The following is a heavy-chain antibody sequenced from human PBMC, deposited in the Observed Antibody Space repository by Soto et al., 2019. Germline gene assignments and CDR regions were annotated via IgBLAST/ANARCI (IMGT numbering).Heavy chain of an antibody. Sequence: SETLSLTCSVYVGSFNAYHWTWIRQPPGKGLEWIGEIIHSGGTNYSPSLKSRDTISVDTSKNQFSLKVTSVTAEDTAVYYCARGWRVGAGGKFYYGLDVWGQGTTVTVSS. CDR1: VGSFNAYH. CDR3: ARGWRVGAGGKFYYGLDV. V-gene: IGHV4-34*01. D-gene: IGHD6-13*01. CDR2: IIHSGGT. J-gene: IGHJ6*02.